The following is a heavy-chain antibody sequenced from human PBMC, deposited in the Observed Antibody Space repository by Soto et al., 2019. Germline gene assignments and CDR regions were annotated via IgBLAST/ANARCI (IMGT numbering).Heavy chain of an antibody. CDR1: GFTFSGKKY. Sequence: GGSLRLSCAASGFTFSGKKYLTWVRQAPGKGLEWVSGLYRTDGTYYADSVRGRFSTSKDNSKNTFYLQLNSLGPDDTAVYYCATWLLREHAFDIWGLGTMVT. D-gene: IGHD2-15*01. V-gene: IGHV3-53*01. CDR3: ATWLLREHAFDI. CDR2: LYRTDGT. J-gene: IGHJ3*02.